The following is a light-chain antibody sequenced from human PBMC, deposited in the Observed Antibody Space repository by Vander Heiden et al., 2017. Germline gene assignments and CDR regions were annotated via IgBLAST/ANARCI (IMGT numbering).Light chain of an antibody. CDR3: QQYGSLPPWT. V-gene: IGKV3-20*01. J-gene: IGKJ1*01. CDR2: GAS. Sequence: VLTQSPGTLSLSPGERATLSCRASESVSSSYLAWYQQKPGQAPRLLIYGASSRATGIPDRCSGSGSGTDFTLTSSRLEPEYFVVYYCQQYGSLPPWTFGQGTKVEMK. CDR1: ESVSSSY.